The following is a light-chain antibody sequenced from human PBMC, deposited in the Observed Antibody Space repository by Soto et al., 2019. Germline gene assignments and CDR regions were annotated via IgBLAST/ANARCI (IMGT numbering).Light chain of an antibody. CDR3: QKYNSANRT. Sequence: DIQMTQSPSSLSASVGDRVTITCRASQGIANYLAWYQHKPGKVPNLLIYAASTLQSGVPSRFSGGGSGTDFTLTISSLQPEDVATYYCQKYNSANRTIGQGPKVDIK. J-gene: IGKJ1*01. CDR2: AAS. CDR1: QGIANY. V-gene: IGKV1-27*01.